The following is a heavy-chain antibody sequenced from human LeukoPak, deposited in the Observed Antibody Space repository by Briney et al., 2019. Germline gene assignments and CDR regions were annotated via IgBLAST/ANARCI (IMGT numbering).Heavy chain of an antibody. CDR3: ARVGYYESSGYYGY. D-gene: IGHD3-22*01. CDR2: INPNSGGT. CDR1: GYTLTDYY. J-gene: IGHJ4*02. V-gene: IGHV1-2*06. Sequence: ASVKVSCKASGYTLTDYYMHWVRQAPGQGLEWMGRINPNSGGTNCAQKFQGRVTMTRDTSISTVYMELSRLRSDDTAVYYCARVGYYESSGYYGYWGQGTLVTVSS.